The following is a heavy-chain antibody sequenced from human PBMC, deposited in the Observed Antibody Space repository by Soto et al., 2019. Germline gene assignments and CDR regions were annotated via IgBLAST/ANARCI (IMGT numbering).Heavy chain of an antibody. J-gene: IGHJ5*02. CDR3: AREAGSGSYYSNWFDP. CDR2: IWYDGSNK. CDR1: GVTFSSYG. V-gene: IGHV3-33*01. D-gene: IGHD3-10*01. Sequence: GGSLRLSCAASGVTFSSYGMHWVRQAPGKGLEWVAVIWYDGSNKYYADSVKGRFTISRDNSKNTLYLQMNSLRAEDTAVYYCAREAGSGSYYSNWFDPWGQGTLVTVSS.